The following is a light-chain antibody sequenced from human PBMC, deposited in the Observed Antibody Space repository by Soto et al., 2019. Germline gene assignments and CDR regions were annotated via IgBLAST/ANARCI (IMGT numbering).Light chain of an antibody. CDR3: PSYTTTNPLVV. CDR2: EVS. Sequence: QSALTQPASVSGSPGQSITISCTGTSSDVGGYNYVSWYQQYPGKVPKVIIYEVSTRPSGVSNRFSGSKSGNTASLTISGLQAEDEADDYCPSYTTTNPLVVFGGGTQLTVL. J-gene: IGLJ2*01. V-gene: IGLV2-14*01. CDR1: SSDVGGYNY.